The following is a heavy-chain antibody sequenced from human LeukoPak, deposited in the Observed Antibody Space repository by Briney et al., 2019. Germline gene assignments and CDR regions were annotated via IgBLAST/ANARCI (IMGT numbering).Heavy chain of an antibody. CDR2: INPNSGDT. V-gene: IGHV1-2*02. D-gene: IGHD5-12*01. CDR1: GYTFTGYY. J-gene: IGHJ4*02. CDR3: ASALYSGYDLDY. Sequence: ASVKVSCKASGYTFTGYYMHWVRQAPGQGLEWMGWINPNSGDTNYAQKFQGRVTMTRDTSISTAYMELSRLRSDDTAVYYCASALYSGYDLDYWGQGTLVTVSS.